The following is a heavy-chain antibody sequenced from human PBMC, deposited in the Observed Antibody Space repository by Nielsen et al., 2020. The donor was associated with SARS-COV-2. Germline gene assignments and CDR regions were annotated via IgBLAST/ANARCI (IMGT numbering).Heavy chain of an antibody. CDR1: GGSGSSGSYY. CDR2: IYYSGST. D-gene: IGHD6-13*01. CDR3: ARRRWDVAAAGTLDYYYYYMDV. V-gene: IGHV4-61*01. Sequence: SETLSLTCTVSGGSGSSGSYYWSWIRQPPGKGLEWIGYIYYSGSTNYNPSLKSRVTISVDTSKNQFSLKLSSVTAADTAVYYCARRRWDVAAAGTLDYYYYYMDVWGKGTTVTVSS. J-gene: IGHJ6*03.